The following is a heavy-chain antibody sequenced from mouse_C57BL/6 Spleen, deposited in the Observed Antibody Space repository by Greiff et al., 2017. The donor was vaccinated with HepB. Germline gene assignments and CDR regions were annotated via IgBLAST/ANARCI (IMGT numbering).Heavy chain of an antibody. J-gene: IGHJ2*01. CDR1: GYTFTSYW. D-gene: IGHD2-1*01. CDR3: ARETYGNYGYFDY. V-gene: IGHV1-7*01. Sequence: VQLQQSGAELAKPGASVKLSCKASGYTFTSYWMHWVKQRPGQGLEWIGYINPSSGYTKYNQKFKDKATLTADKSSSTAYMQMSSLTYEDSAVYYCARETYGNYGYFDYWGQGTTLTVSS. CDR2: INPSSGYT.